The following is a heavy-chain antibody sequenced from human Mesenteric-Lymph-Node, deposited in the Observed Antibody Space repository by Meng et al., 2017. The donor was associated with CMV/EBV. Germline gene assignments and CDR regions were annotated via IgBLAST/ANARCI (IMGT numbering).Heavy chain of an antibody. D-gene: IGHD1-14*01. J-gene: IGHJ4*02. CDR2: INPNGGTT. CDR3: AAKIDITYFDF. CDR1: GYTFTSYY. Sequence: ASVKVSCKASGYTFTSYYMHWVRQAPGQGLEWMGVINPNGGTTAYAQKFQGRVTMTGDTSTSTIYMELKSLRSEDTAVYFCAAKIDITYFDFWGQGTLVTVS. V-gene: IGHV1-46*01.